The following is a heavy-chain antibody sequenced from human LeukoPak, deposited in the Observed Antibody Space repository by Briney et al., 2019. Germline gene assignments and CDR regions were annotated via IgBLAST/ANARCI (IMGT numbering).Heavy chain of an antibody. CDR1: GFTFSSYS. J-gene: IGHJ4*02. D-gene: IGHD6-13*01. CDR2: ISSSSSYI. CDR3: ARDESPYSSSWYYFDY. V-gene: IGHV3-21*01. Sequence: PGRSLRLSCAASGFTFSSYSMNWVRQAPGKGLEWVSSISSSSSYIYYADSVKGRFTTSRDNAKNSLYLQMNSLRAEDTAVYYCARDESPYSSSWYYFDYWGQGTLVTVSS.